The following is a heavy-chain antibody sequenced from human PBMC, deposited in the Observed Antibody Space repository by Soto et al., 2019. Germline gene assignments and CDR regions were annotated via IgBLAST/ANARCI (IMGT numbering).Heavy chain of an antibody. V-gene: IGHV3-11*06. CDR1: GFIFDDYY. D-gene: IGHD3-16*02. Sequence: PGGSLRLSCVASGFIFDDYYMNWIRQTPGKGLEWVSYISSSGSDANSADSLKGRFSISRDNAKNAVYLQMNRLSAEDTAIYYCVRVRGVFESLDWGQGTLVTVSS. J-gene: IGHJ1*01. CDR2: ISSSGSDA. CDR3: VRVRGVFESLD.